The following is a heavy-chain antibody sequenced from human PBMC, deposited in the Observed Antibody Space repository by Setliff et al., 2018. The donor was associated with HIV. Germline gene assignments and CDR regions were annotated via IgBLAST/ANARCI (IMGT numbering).Heavy chain of an antibody. CDR1: GYTFTDHY. J-gene: IGHJ4*02. CDR2: ITPNSGGT. CDR3: ARDTENVFISGHRYFDY. V-gene: IGHV1-2*06. Sequence: ASVKVSCKASGYTFTDHYMHWVRQAPGQGLEWMGRITPNSGGTNYARKFQDRVTMTRDTSISTAYMELSRLTSDDAAVYYCARDTENVFISGHRYFDYWGPGTLVTVS. D-gene: IGHD6-19*01.